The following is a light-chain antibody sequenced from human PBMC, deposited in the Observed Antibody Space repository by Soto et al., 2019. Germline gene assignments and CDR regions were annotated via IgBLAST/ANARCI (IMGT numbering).Light chain of an antibody. CDR3: QQYSQWPLYT. Sequence: EIVLTQSPGTLSLSPGERATLSCGASQSVNSDLAWYQQTPGQAPRPLIYDASIRAAGVPARFSGSGSGTEFTLTISSLQSEDFALYYCQQYSQWPLYTFGQGTKVDIK. CDR1: QSVNSD. J-gene: IGKJ2*01. CDR2: DAS. V-gene: IGKV3-15*01.